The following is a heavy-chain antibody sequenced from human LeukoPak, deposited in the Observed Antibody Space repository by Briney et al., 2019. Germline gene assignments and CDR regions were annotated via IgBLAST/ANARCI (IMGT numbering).Heavy chain of an antibody. J-gene: IGHJ4*02. V-gene: IGHV3-23*01. CDR2: ISGSGGST. CDR1: GFTFSSYA. CDR3: ANLGWEYYDILTGPRFNY. D-gene: IGHD3-9*01. Sequence: PGGSLRLSCAASGFTFSSYAMNWVRQAPGKGLEWVSAISGSGGSTYYADSVKGRFTISRDNSKNTLYLQMNSLRAEDTAVYYCANLGWEYYDILTGPRFNYWGQGTLVTVSS.